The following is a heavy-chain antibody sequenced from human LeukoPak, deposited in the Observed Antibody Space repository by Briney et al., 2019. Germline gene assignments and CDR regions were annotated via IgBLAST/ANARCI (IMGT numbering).Heavy chain of an antibody. D-gene: IGHD2-2*01. CDR3: VREVKHSSTSFYYYYGMDV. CDR1: GYTFTSYY. Sequence: GASVKVSCKASGYTFTSYYMHWVRQAPGQGLEWMGIINPSGGSTSYAQKFQGRVTMTRDTSTSTVYMELSSLRSEDTAVYYCVREVKHSSTSFYYYYGMDVWGQGTTVTVSS. CDR2: INPSGGST. V-gene: IGHV1-46*01. J-gene: IGHJ6*02.